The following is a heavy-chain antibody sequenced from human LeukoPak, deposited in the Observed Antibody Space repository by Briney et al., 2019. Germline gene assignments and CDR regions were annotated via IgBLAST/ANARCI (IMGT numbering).Heavy chain of an antibody. CDR3: AREGGSLGMMYYYYYMDV. Sequence: GGSLRLSCAASGFTFSSYEMNWVRQAPGKGLEWVSYISSSGSTIYYADSVKGRFTISRDNAKNSLYLQMNSLRAEDTAVYYCAREGGSLGMMYYYYYMDVWGKGTTVTISS. D-gene: IGHD1-26*01. CDR2: ISSSGSTI. J-gene: IGHJ6*03. V-gene: IGHV3-48*03. CDR1: GFTFSSYE.